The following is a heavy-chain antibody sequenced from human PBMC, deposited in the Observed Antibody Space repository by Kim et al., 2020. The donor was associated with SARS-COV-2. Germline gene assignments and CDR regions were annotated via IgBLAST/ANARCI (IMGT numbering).Heavy chain of an antibody. D-gene: IGHD5-12*01. CDR3: ARDRGNSGYDELDY. Sequence: DSGRSRRPISRDNAKNSMYRQMNSLGAEDTAVYYCARDRGNSGYDELDYWGQGTLVTVSS. J-gene: IGHJ4*02. V-gene: IGHV3-7*01.